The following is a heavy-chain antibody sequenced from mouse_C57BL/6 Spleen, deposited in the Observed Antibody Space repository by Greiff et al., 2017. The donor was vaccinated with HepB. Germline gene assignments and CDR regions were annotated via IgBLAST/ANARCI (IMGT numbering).Heavy chain of an antibody. CDR2: IYPRSGNT. J-gene: IGHJ3*01. CDR1: GYTFTSYG. Sequence: QVQLQQSGAELARPGASVKLSCKASGYTFTSYGISGVKKRTGQGLEWIGEIYPRSGNTYYNEKFKGKATLTADKSSSTAYMELRSLTSEDSAVYFCARDGNPAWFAYWGQGTLVTVSA. V-gene: IGHV1-81*01. CDR3: ARDGNPAWFAY. D-gene: IGHD2-1*01.